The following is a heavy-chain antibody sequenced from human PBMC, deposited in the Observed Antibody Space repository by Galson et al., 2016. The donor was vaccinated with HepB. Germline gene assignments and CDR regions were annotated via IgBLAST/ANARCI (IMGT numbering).Heavy chain of an antibody. D-gene: IGHD2/OR15-2a*01. CDR3: AKVIGRDAYYYYGMDV. CDR2: ISGSGGST. V-gene: IGHV3-23*01. J-gene: IGHJ6*02. Sequence: SLRLSCAASGFTFSSYAMSWVRQAPGKGLGWVSGISGSGGSTNYGDSVRGRFTISRDNSKNTLYLQMNGLRAEDTAVYYCAKVIGRDAYYYYGMDVWGQGTTVTVSS. CDR1: GFTFSSYA.